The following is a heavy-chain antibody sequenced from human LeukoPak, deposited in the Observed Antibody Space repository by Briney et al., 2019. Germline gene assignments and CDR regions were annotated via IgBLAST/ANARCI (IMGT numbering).Heavy chain of an antibody. CDR3: AREGTAYCGGDCYLDY. J-gene: IGHJ4*02. Sequence: PGGSLRLSXAASGFTFSTYSMNWVRQAPGQGLEWISSIRDSSSYIYYADSVKGRFTLSRDNAKNSLYLQMSSLRAEDTAVYYCAREGTAYCGGDCYLDYWGQGTLVTVSS. D-gene: IGHD2-21*01. CDR2: IRDSSSYI. V-gene: IGHV3-21*01. CDR1: GFTFSTYS.